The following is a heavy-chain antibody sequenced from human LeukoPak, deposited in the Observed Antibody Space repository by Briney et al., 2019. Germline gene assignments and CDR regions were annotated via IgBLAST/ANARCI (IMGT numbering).Heavy chain of an antibody. CDR1: GYTFTSYG. CDR2: IRAYNGNT. J-gene: IGHJ5*02. V-gene: IGHV1-18*01. CDR3: ARGHFIAVAVRNWFDP. Sequence: GASVKVSCKASGYTFTSYGISWVRQAPGQGLEWMGWIRAYNGNTNYAQKLQGRVTMTTDTSTSTAYMELSSLRSEDTAVYYCARGHFIAVAVRNWFDPWGQGTLVTVSS. D-gene: IGHD6-19*01.